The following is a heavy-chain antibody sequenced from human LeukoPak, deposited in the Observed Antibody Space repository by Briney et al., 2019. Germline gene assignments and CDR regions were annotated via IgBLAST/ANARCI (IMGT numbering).Heavy chain of an antibody. D-gene: IGHD1-26*01. J-gene: IGHJ3*02. CDR2: ITRSSTTI. CDR3: ARGLPSGGSYLGDAFDI. CDR1: GFNFSIYS. Sequence: GGSLRLSCAASGFNFSIYSMNWVRQAPGKGLEWVSYITRSSTTIYYADSVKGRFTISRDNSKNTLYLQMNSLRAEDTAVYYCARGLPSGGSYLGDAFDIWGQGTMVTVSS. V-gene: IGHV3-48*01.